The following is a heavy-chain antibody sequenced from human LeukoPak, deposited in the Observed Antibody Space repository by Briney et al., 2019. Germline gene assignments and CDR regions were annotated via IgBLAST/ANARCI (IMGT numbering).Heavy chain of an antibody. Sequence: GGSLRLSCTASGFTFSSYAMSWVRQAPGKGLEWVSVISGTGGSTNHADSVKGGFTISRDNSKNTLYLQMNSLRAEDTAVYYCAKESGDDGSGYYEVFDYWGQGTPVTVSS. CDR1: GFTFSSYA. D-gene: IGHD3-22*01. J-gene: IGHJ4*02. V-gene: IGHV3-23*01. CDR2: ISGTGGST. CDR3: AKESGDDGSGYYEVFDY.